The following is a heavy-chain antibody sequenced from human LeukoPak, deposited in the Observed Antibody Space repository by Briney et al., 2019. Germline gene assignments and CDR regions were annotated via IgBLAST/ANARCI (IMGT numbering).Heavy chain of an antibody. D-gene: IGHD5-18*01. J-gene: IGHJ3*02. CDR2: IRHDGSDK. CDR1: GFTFSMYG. CDR3: AKDRGGYNYGPLDAFDI. Sequence: GGSLRLSCAASGFTFSMYGMHWVRQAPGKGLEWVIFIRHDGSDKYYADSVKGRFTISRDNSKKTVYLQMNSLRADDTAVYYCAKDRGGYNYGPLDAFDIWGQTRMVIVSS. V-gene: IGHV3-30*02.